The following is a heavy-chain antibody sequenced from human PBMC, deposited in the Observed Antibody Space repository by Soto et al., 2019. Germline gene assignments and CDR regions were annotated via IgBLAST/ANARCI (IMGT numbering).Heavy chain of an antibody. CDR2: LNPKSGMT. J-gene: IGHJ4*02. D-gene: IGHD5-12*01. Sequence: ASVKVSCKASGYTFTSYGISWARQAPGQGLEWMGWLNPKSGMTGSAQKFQGRVTMTRDSSISTVYMELSSLRSEDTAVYYCVKDHDEDFGYDLDYFNYWGQGTLVTVSS. V-gene: IGHV1-8*02. CDR3: VKDHDEDFGYDLDYFNY. CDR1: GYTFTSYG.